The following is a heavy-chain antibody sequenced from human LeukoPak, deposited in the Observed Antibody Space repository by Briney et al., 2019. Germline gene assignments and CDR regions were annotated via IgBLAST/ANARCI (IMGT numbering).Heavy chain of an antibody. Sequence: TGGSLRLSCAASGFTFGTYAMSWVRQAPGKGLEWVSGISVSGGSTSYADSVKGRFTISRDNSKSTPYLQMNSLRAEDTAVYYCAKGYTYFDYWGQETLVTVSS. V-gene: IGHV3-23*01. CDR2: ISVSGGST. J-gene: IGHJ4*02. CDR3: AKGYTYFDY. CDR1: GFTFGTYA. D-gene: IGHD5-24*01.